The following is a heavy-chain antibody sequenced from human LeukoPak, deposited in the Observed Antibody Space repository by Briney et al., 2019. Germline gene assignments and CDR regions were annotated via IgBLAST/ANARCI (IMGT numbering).Heavy chain of an antibody. Sequence: ASVKVSCKISGYTLTEVSMHWVRQAPGQGLEWMGWINPNSGGTNYAQKFQGRVTMTRDTSISTAYMELSRLRSDDTAVYYCARGSDSGSYYPFDYWGQGTLVTVSS. J-gene: IGHJ4*02. D-gene: IGHD1-26*01. CDR3: ARGSDSGSYYPFDY. V-gene: IGHV1-2*02. CDR1: GYTLTEVS. CDR2: INPNSGGT.